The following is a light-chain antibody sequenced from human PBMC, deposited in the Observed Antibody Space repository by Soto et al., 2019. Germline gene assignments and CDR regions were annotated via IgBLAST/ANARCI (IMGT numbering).Light chain of an antibody. J-gene: IGLJ2*01. CDR1: RSNIGAGYD. CDR2: GNS. V-gene: IGLV1-40*01. CDR3: QSYDSSLSGYVV. Sequence: QSVLTQPPSVSGAPGQRVTISCTGSRSNIGAGYDVHWYQQLPGTAPKVLIYGNSNRPSGVPDRFSGSKSGTSASLAITGLQAEYESDYYCQSYDSSLSGYVVFGGGTKVTVL.